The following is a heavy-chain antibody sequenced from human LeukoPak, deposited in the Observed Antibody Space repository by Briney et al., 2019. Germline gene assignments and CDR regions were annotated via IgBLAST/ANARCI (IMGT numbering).Heavy chain of an antibody. J-gene: IGHJ4*02. CDR2: ISSSSSYI. CDR1: GFTVSSNY. V-gene: IGHV3-21*01. D-gene: IGHD4-17*01. CDR3: ARGTVTTRREFDY. Sequence: GGSLRLSCAASGFTVSSNYMSWVRQAPGKGLEWVSSISSSSSYIYYADSVKGRFTISRDNAKNSLYLQMNSLRAEDTAVYYCARGTVTTRREFDYWGQGTLVTVSS.